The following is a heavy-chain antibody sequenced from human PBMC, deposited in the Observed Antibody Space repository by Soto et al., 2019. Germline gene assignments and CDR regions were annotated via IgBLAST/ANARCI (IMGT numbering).Heavy chain of an antibody. CDR2: IWYDGSKK. J-gene: IGHJ4*02. Sequence: QVQLEESGGGVVQPGKSLRLSCAASGFIFSDYGIHWVRQAPGKGLEWVALIWYDGSKKYYADSVKGSFTVSRDNINSTLYLEMNSLRVEDSAVYYCAREGAVAGSQYFWGQGTLVTVSS. D-gene: IGHD6-19*01. V-gene: IGHV3-33*01. CDR3: AREGAVAGSQYF. CDR1: GFIFSDYG.